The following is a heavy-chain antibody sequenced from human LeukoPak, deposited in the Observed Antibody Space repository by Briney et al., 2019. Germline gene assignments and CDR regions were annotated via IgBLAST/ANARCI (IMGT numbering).Heavy chain of an antibody. D-gene: IGHD3-10*01. V-gene: IGHV3-9*01. Sequence: GRSLRLSCAASGFTFDDYAMHWVRQAPGKGLEWVSGISWNSGSIGYADSVKGRFTISRDNAKNSLYLQMNSLRAEDTALYYCAKGGRLWFGELSIWGQGTLVTVSS. J-gene: IGHJ4*02. CDR2: ISWNSGSI. CDR3: AKGGRLWFGELSI. CDR1: GFTFDDYA.